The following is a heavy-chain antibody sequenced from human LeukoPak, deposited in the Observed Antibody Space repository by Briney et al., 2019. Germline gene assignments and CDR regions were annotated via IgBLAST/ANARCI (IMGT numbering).Heavy chain of an antibody. J-gene: IGHJ4*02. CDR2: ISSSSSTI. CDR3: ARASGGDRGYDLYYLDY. V-gene: IGHV3-48*01. CDR1: GFTFSSYS. Sequence: GGSLRLSCAASGFTFSSYSMNWVRQAPGKGLEWVSYISSSSSTIYYADSVKGRFTISRDNAKNSLYLQMNSLRVEDTAVYYCARASGGDRGYDLYYLDYWGQGSLVTVSS. D-gene: IGHD5-12*01.